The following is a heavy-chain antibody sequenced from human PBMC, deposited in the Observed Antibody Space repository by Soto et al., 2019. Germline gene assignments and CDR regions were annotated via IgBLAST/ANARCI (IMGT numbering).Heavy chain of an antibody. J-gene: IGHJ5*01. Sequence: SVKVPCNSSVSPSGRPTINLDLQAPGQGLEWIGGIDPISDITNYSHRFHGRVTFTADASTSTVYLELSRLRSEDTAMYYCARTPSTINKLIGVWFDCWGQGTMVIGSS. CDR1: VSPSGRPT. V-gene: IGHV1-69*13. CDR2: IDPISDIT. CDR3: ARTPSTINKLIGVWFDC. D-gene: IGHD4-4*01.